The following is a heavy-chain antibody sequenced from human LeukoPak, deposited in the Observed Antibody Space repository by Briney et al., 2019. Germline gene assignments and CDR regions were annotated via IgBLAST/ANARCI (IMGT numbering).Heavy chain of an antibody. CDR3: AKDITSRYRSSLHFDF. Sequence: GGSLRLSCAASGFTFDDYAMHWVRHAPGKGLEWVSGISWNSGSIVYADSVKGRFTISRDNAKNSLYLPMNSLRAEDTALYYCAKDITSRYRSSLHFDFWGQGTLVIVSS. V-gene: IGHV3-9*01. CDR2: ISWNSGSI. D-gene: IGHD2-2*01. J-gene: IGHJ4*02. CDR1: GFTFDDYA.